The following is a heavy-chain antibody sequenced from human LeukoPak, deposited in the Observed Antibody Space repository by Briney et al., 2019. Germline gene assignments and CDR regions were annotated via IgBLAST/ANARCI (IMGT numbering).Heavy chain of an antibody. CDR2: IYYSGST. D-gene: IGHD3-22*01. J-gene: IGHJ4*02. Sequence: SETLSLTCTVSGGSISSSSYYWGWIRQPPGKGLEWIGSIYYSGSTYYNPSLKSRVTISVDTSKNQFSLKLSSVTAADTAVYYCARQGHYCYDSSGRFDYWGQGTLVTVSS. CDR1: GGSISSSSYY. V-gene: IGHV4-39*01. CDR3: ARQGHYCYDSSGRFDY.